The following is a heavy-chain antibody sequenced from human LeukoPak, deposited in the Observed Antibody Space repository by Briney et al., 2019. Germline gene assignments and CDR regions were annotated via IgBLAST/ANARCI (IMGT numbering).Heavy chain of an antibody. CDR1: GFTIRNYE. D-gene: IGHD1-26*01. CDR3: AKDLERSPYSGSPAADY. V-gene: IGHV3-48*03. J-gene: IGHJ4*02. Sequence: QSGGSLRLSCAASGFTIRNYEMNWVRQAPGKGLEWVSYISSSGSTIYYADSVKGRFTISRDNAKNSLYLQMNSLRAEDTAVYYCAKDLERSPYSGSPAADYWGQGTLVTVSS. CDR2: ISSSGSTI.